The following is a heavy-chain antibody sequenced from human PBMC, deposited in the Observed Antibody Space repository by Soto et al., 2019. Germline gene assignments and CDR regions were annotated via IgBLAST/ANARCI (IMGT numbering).Heavy chain of an antibody. CDR1: GYTFTSYD. J-gene: IGHJ4*02. Sequence: ASVKVSCKASGYTFTSYDINWVRQATGRGLEWMGWMNANSGNTGYAQKFQGRVTMTRNTSISTAYMELSSLRSEDTAVYYGARSPTRNYYGSGSSWSLCGYWGQGTLVTVSS. V-gene: IGHV1-8*01. CDR2: MNANSGNT. D-gene: IGHD3-10*01. CDR3: ARSPTRNYYGSGSSWSLCGY.